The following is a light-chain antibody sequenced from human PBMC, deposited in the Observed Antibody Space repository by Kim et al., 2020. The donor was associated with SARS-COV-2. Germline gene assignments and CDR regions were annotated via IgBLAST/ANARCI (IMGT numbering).Light chain of an antibody. CDR2: DDS. V-gene: IGLV3-21*03. CDR1: NIGSKS. J-gene: IGLJ2*01. CDR3: QVWDTDSDHVL. Sequence: SSELTQPPSVSVAPGKTARFTCGGNNIGSKSVYRYQQKSGQAAVLVVYDDSDQPSRLPKRFSGSRSGNTATLSYIRVEAGDAADCCCQVWDTDSDHVLFGGGTQLTDL.